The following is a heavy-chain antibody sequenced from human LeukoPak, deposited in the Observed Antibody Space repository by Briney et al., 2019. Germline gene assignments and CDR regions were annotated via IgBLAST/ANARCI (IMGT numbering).Heavy chain of an antibody. Sequence: PGGSLRLSCVVSGFTFSSYSLNWVRQAPGKGLEWVTVTSSAGTNNYYADSVKGRFTTSRDNSKNTLYLQMNSLRPEDTAVYYCARDMGYSSSWSRYYYYYYMDVWGKGTTVTVSS. CDR1: GFTFSSYS. CDR3: ARDMGYSSSWSRYYYYYYMDV. J-gene: IGHJ6*03. CDR2: TSSAGTNN. D-gene: IGHD6-13*01. V-gene: IGHV3-30-3*01.